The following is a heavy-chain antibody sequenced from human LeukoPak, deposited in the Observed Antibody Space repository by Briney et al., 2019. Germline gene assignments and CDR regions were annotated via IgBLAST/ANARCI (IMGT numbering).Heavy chain of an antibody. J-gene: IGHJ4*02. Sequence: GGSLRLSCAASGFSFDDFAMHRVRQAPGKGLEWVSGINWNSASLAYADSVKGRFTISRDNAKNSLHLQMNSLRTEDTALYYCTRDISAQIAATGNYWGQGILVTVSS. CDR3: TRDISAQIAATGNY. CDR1: GFSFDDFA. V-gene: IGHV3-9*01. D-gene: IGHD6-13*01. CDR2: INWNSASL.